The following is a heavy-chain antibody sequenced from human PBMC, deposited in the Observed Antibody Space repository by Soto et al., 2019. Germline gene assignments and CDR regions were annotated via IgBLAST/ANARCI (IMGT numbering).Heavy chain of an antibody. D-gene: IGHD3-22*01. V-gene: IGHV3-33*01. CDR3: ARDPFVYDSDIVPPPSRGFDY. CDR2: IWYDGSNK. CDR1: GFTFSSYG. Sequence: GGSLRLSCAASGFTFSSYGMHWVRQAPGKGLEWVAVIWYDGSNKYYADSVKGRFTISRDNSKNTLYLQMNSLREDDTAVYYCARDPFVYDSDIVPPPSRGFDYWGQGTLVTVSS. J-gene: IGHJ4*02.